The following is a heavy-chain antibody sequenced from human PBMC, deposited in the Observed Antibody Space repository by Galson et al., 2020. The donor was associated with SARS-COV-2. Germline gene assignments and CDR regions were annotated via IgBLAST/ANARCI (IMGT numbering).Heavy chain of an antibody. CDR3: ARDRRYYDILTGGSYYYGMDV. Sequence: GGSLRLSCAASGFTFSSYWMSWVRQAPGKGLEWVANIKQDGSEKYYVDSVKGRFTISRDNAKNSLYLQMNNLRAEDTAVYYCARDRRYYDILTGGSYYYGMDVWGQGTTVTVSS. V-gene: IGHV3-7*01. J-gene: IGHJ6*02. CDR1: GFTFSSYW. D-gene: IGHD3-9*01. CDR2: IKQDGSEK.